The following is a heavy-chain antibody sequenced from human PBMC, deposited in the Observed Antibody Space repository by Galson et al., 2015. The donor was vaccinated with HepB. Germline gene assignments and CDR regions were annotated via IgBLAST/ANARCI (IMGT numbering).Heavy chain of an antibody. V-gene: IGHV1-2*04. CDR1: GYTFTGYY. D-gene: IGHD5-24*01. CDR3: ARGGDGYNHYYYYGMDV. J-gene: IGHJ6*02. CDR2: INPNSGGT. Sequence: SVKVSCKASGYTFTGYYMHWVRQAPGQGLEWMGWINPNSGGTNYAQKFQGWVTMTRDTSISTAYMELSRLRSDDTAVYYCARGGDGYNHYYYYGMDVWGQGTTVTVSS.